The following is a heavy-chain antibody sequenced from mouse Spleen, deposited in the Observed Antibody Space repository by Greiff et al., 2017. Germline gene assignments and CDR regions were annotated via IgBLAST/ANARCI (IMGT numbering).Heavy chain of an antibody. CDR1: GYTFTSYW. J-gene: IGHJ4*01. V-gene: IGHV1-52*01. D-gene: IGHD1-1*01. Sequence: QVQLQQHGAELVRPGSSVKLSCKASGYTFTSYWMHWVKQRPIQGLEWIGNIDPSDSETHYNQKFKDKATLTVDKSSSTAYMQLSSLTSEDSAVYYCARRGDYYGSRDYYAMDYWGQGTSVTVSS. CDR3: ARRGDYYGSRDYYAMDY. CDR2: IDPSDSET.